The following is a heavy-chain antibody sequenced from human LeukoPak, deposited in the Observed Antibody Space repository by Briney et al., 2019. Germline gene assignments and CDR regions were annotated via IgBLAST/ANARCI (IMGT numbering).Heavy chain of an antibody. V-gene: IGHV1-18*01. Sequence: GASVKVSCKASGYTFTSYGISWVRQAPGQGLEWMGWISAYNGNTNYAQKLQGRVTMTTDTSTSTAYMELRSLRSDDTAVYYCARIRTQSVQLGELSLYFRVLENDYWGQGTLVTVSS. J-gene: IGHJ4*02. D-gene: IGHD3-16*02. CDR1: GYTFTSYG. CDR3: ARIRTQSVQLGELSLYFRVLENDY. CDR2: ISAYNGNT.